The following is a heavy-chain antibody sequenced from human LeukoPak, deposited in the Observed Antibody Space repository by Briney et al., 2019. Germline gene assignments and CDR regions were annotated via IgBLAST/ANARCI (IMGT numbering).Heavy chain of an antibody. CDR1: GGSINNGDYY. Sequence: PSQTLSLTCTVSGGSINNGDYYWSWIRQPPGKGLEWIGYIYYSGSTYYNPSLKSRVTISVDTSKNQFSLKLSSVTAADTAVYYCARAIVVVIATDAFDIWGQGTMVTVSS. V-gene: IGHV4-30-4*01. D-gene: IGHD2-21*01. J-gene: IGHJ3*02. CDR3: ARAIVVVIATDAFDI. CDR2: IYYSGST.